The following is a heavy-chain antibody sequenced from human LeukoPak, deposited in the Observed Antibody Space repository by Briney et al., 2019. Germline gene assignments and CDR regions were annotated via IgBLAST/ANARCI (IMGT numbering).Heavy chain of an antibody. D-gene: IGHD3-22*01. J-gene: IGHJ4*02. Sequence: SETLSLTCAVYGGSFSGYYRSWIRQPPGEGLEWIGEINHSGSTNYNPSLKSRVTISVDTSKNQFSLKLSSVTAADTAVYYCARRITMIVVVRGYFDYWGQGTLVTVSS. CDR1: GGSFSGYY. CDR3: ARRITMIVVVRGYFDY. V-gene: IGHV4-34*01. CDR2: INHSGST.